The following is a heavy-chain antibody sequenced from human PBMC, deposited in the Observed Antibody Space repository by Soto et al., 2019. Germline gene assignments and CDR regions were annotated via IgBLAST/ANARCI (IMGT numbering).Heavy chain of an antibody. J-gene: IGHJ1*01. CDR2: ISSSSIYI. CDR1: GFTFSSYS. D-gene: IGHD2-15*01. CDR3: AAQTQVTRNGEYFQH. V-gene: IGHV3-21*01. Sequence: GGSLRLSCAASGFTFSSYSMNWVRQAPGKGLEWVSSISSSSIYIYSADSVTGRFATSRDNAKNSLFLLMNSLRAEDTAVYYCAAQTQVTRNGEYFQHWGQGALVTVSS.